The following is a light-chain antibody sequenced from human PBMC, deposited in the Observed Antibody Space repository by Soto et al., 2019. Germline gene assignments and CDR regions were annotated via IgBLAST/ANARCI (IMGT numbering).Light chain of an antibody. V-gene: IGLV1-40*01. Sequence: HSVLTQPPSVSGAPGQRVTISCTGSSSNIGAGYDVHWYQQLPGTAPKLLIYGNSNRPSGVPDRFSGSKSGTSASLAITGLQAEDEADYYCQSYDSSPVVFGGGTKLTVL. CDR1: SSNIGAGYD. J-gene: IGLJ2*01. CDR3: QSYDSSPVV. CDR2: GNS.